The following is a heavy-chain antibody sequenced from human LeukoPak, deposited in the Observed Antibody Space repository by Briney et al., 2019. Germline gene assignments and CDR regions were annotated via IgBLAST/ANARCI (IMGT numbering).Heavy chain of an antibody. D-gene: IGHD4-17*01. CDR1: GGSFSSSNYY. V-gene: IGHV4-39*07. Sequence: PSETLSLTCTVSGGSFSSSNYYWGWIRQPPGKGLEWIGTIYYSGSTYYNPSLKSRVTISVDTSKNQFSLKLSSVTAADTAVYYCARDAQDDYGDQEYFQHWGQGTLVTVSS. CDR3: ARDAQDDYGDQEYFQH. J-gene: IGHJ1*01. CDR2: IYYSGST.